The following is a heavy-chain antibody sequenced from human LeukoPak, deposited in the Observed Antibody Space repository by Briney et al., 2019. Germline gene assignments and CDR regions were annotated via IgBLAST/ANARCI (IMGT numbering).Heavy chain of an antibody. J-gene: IGHJ4*02. CDR3: KKKTAYDILTGYTAAYYFDY. Sequence: GESLKISCKGSGYSFTSYWIGWVRQMPGKGLKWMGIVYPGDSDTRYSPSFQGQVTISADKSISTAYLQWSSLKASDTAIFFFKKKTAYDILTGYTAAYYFDYWGQGTLVTVSS. D-gene: IGHD3-9*01. CDR2: VYPGDSDT. CDR1: GYSFTSYW. V-gene: IGHV5-51*01.